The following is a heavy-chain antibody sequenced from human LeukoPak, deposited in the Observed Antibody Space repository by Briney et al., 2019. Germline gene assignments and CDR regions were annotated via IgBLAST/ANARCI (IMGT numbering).Heavy chain of an antibody. CDR3: ARPPRLYSYYYMDV. D-gene: IGHD6-25*01. J-gene: IGHJ6*03. CDR1: GFTVSSNY. CDR2: IYSDGRT. Sequence: GGSLRLSCAASGFTVSSNYMSWVRQAPGKGLEWVSIIYSDGRTYYAGSVKGRFTISRDNSKNTQYLQMNSLRAEDTAVYYCARPPRLYSYYYMDVWGKGTMVTVSS. V-gene: IGHV3-53*01.